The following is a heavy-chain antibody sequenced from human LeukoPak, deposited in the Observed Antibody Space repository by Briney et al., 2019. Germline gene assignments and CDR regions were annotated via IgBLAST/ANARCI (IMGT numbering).Heavy chain of an antibody. CDR3: GSLRLL. CDR2: ISGSGDNT. D-gene: IGHD3-16*01. CDR1: GFTFSNYA. V-gene: IGHV3-23*01. J-gene: IGHJ4*02. Sequence: GGSLRLSCAASGFTFSNYAMMWVRQAPGKGLGWVSGISGSGDNTKYADSVKGRFTISRDNSKNTLYLQLNSLKVEDTAVYYCGSLRLLWGQGTLVTVSS.